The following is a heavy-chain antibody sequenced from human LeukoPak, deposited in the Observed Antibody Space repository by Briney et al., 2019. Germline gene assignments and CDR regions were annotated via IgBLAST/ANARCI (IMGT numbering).Heavy chain of an antibody. J-gene: IGHJ4*02. V-gene: IGHV1-3*01. Sequence: ASVKVSSKTSGYNFASYTMHWLRQAPGQSPEWMGSINGDNGNTKYSEKFQGRVTITRDTSASTAYMELSSLRSEDTAVYYCARGPYLRYFDWLCFDYWGQGTLVTVSS. CDR2: INGDNGNT. CDR1: GYNFASYT. CDR3: ARGPYLRYFDWLCFDY. D-gene: IGHD3-9*01.